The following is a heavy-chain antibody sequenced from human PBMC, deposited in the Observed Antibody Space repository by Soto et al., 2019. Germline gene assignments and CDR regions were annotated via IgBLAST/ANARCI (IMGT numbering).Heavy chain of an antibody. V-gene: IGHV4-4*02. CDR1: GGSISSSNW. J-gene: IGHJ4*02. CDR3: ARGNYYDSSGYYYGLYYFDY. CDR2: IYHSGST. Sequence: SETLSLTCAVSGGSISSSNWWSWVRQPPGKGLEWIGEIYHSGSTNYNPSLKSRVTISVDKSKNQFSLKLSSVTAADTAVYYCARGNYYDSSGYYYGLYYFDYWGQGTLVTVSS. D-gene: IGHD3-22*01.